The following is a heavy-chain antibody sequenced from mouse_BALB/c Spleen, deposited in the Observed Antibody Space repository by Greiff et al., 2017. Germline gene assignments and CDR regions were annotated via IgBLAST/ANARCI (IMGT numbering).Heavy chain of an antibody. J-gene: IGHJ1*01. Sequence: DLVKPGASVKLSCKASGYTFTSYWINWIKQRPGQGLEWIGRIAPGSGSTYYNEMFKGKATLTVDTSSSTAYIQLSSLSSEDSAVYFCARNHYGYPYWYFDVWGAGTTVTVSS. CDR2: IAPGSGST. CDR1: GYTFTSYW. CDR3: ARNHYGYPYWYFDV. V-gene: IGHV1S41*01. D-gene: IGHD2-2*01.